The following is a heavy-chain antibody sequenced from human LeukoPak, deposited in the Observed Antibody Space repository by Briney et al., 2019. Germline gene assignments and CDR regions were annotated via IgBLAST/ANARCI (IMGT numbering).Heavy chain of an antibody. CDR1: GGSISSYY. Sequence: PSETLSLTCTVSGGSISSYYWSWIRQPPGKRLEWIGYIYYSGSTNYNPSLKSRVTISVDTSKNQFSLKLSSVTAADTAVYYCARGIAARRYYYYYGMDVWGQGTTVTVSS. CDR3: ARGIAARRYYYYYGMDV. CDR2: IYYSGST. V-gene: IGHV4-59*01. J-gene: IGHJ6*02. D-gene: IGHD6-6*01.